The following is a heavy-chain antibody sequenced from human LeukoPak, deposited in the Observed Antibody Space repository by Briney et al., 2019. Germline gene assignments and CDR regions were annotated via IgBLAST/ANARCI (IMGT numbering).Heavy chain of an antibody. CDR3: ARIPLTTPQYNWFDP. V-gene: IGHV1-18*01. CDR2: ISAYNGNT. D-gene: IGHD2-15*01. CDR1: GYTFTSYG. Sequence: ASVKVSCKASGYTFTSYGISWVRQAPGQGLEWMGWISAYNGNTNYAQKLQGRVTMTTDTSTSTAYMELRSLRSDDTAVYYCARIPLTTPQYNWFDPWGQGTLVTVSS. J-gene: IGHJ5*02.